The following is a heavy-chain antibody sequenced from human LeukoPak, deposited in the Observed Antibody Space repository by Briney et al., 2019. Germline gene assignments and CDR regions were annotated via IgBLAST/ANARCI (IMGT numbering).Heavy chain of an antibody. CDR3: ARVYLYTTGWSAAYYYFMDV. J-gene: IGHJ6*03. Sequence: ASVKVSCKASTYISSDFGISWVRLAPGGGLEWMGWVSGDNGQTNYGHKFYGRVTMAMETSTNTASMELRGLRSDDTAIYYCARVYLYTTGWSAAYYYFMDVWGKGTTVIVSS. D-gene: IGHD3-16*02. V-gene: IGHV1-18*01. CDR2: VSGDNGQT. CDR1: TYISSDFG.